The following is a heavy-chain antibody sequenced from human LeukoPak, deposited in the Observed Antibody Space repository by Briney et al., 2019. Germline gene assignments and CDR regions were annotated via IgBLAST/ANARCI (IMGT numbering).Heavy chain of an antibody. CDR3: AREFGGVITSYYFDY. Sequence: GASVKVSCKASGYTFTGYYMHWVRQASGQGLEWMGWINPNSGGTNYAQKFQGRVTMTRDTSISTAYMELSRLRSDDTAVYYCAREFGGVITSYYFDYWGQGTLVTVSS. CDR1: GYTFTGYY. D-gene: IGHD3-3*01. V-gene: IGHV1-2*02. J-gene: IGHJ4*02. CDR2: INPNSGGT.